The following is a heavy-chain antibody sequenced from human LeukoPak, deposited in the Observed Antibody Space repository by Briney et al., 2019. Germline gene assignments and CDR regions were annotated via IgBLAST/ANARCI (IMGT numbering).Heavy chain of an antibody. CDR3: ARGAKYYDSSDPPLSY. CDR2: MNPNSGNT. CDR1: GYTFTSYD. D-gene: IGHD3-22*01. Sequence: GASVKVSCKASGYTFTSYDINWVRQATGQGLEWMGWMNPNSGNTGYAQKFQGRVTMTRNTSISTAYMELSSLRSEDTAVYYCARGAKYYDSSDPPLSYWGQGTLVTVSS. J-gene: IGHJ4*02. V-gene: IGHV1-8*01.